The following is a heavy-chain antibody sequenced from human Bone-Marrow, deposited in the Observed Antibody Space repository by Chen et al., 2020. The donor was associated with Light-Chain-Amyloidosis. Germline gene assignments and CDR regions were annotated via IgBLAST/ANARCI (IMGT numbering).Heavy chain of an antibody. CDR3: ARVSI. CDR2: ISYDGSNK. V-gene: IGHV3-30-3*01. J-gene: IGHJ3*02. CDR1: GFTFSSYA. Sequence: QVQLVESGGGVVKPGRSLRLSCAASGFTFSSYAMHWVRQAPGKGLEWVAVISYDGSNKYYADSVKGRFTISRDNSKNTLYLQMNSLRAEDTAVYYCARVSIWGQGTMVTVSS.